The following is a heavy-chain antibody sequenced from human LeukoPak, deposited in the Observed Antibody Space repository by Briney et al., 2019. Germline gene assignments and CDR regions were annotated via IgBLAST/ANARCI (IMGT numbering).Heavy chain of an antibody. Sequence: GGSLRLSCAASGFTFSDYYMSWIRQAPGKGLEWVSYISSSGSTIYYADSVKGRFTISRDNAKNSLYLQMNSLRAEDTAVYYCARDKYSSWTDPLDYWGQGTLVTVSS. CDR2: ISSSGSTI. D-gene: IGHD6-13*01. CDR3: ARDKYSSWTDPLDY. J-gene: IGHJ4*02. V-gene: IGHV3-11*04. CDR1: GFTFSDYY.